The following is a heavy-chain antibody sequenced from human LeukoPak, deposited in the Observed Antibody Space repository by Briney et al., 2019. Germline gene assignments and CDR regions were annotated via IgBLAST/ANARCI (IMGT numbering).Heavy chain of an antibody. D-gene: IGHD3-16*02. J-gene: IGHJ4*02. V-gene: IGHV4-34*01. Sequence: SETLSLTCAVYGGSFSGYYWSWIRQPPGKGLEWIGEINHSGSTNYNPSLKSRVTISVDTSKNQFSLKLSSVTAADTAVYYCARTHYDYVWGSYRRYYFDYWGQGTLVTVSS. CDR1: GGSFSGYY. CDR3: ARTHYDYVWGSYRRYYFDY. CDR2: INHSGST.